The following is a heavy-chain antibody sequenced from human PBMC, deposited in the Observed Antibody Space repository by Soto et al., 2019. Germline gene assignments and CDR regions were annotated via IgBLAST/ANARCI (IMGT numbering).Heavy chain of an antibody. CDR3: ARDRGGYGSFDF. CDR2: ISYDGSNK. J-gene: IGHJ4*02. Sequence: QVQLVESGGGVVQPGRSLRLSCAASGFTLSSHAMHWVRQAPGKGLDWVAVISYDGSNKFYANSVKGRFTVSRDNSKNTLSVQMNSLRPEDTAVYFCARDRGGYGSFDFWGQGSLVSVSS. D-gene: IGHD5-12*01. CDR1: GFTLSSHA. V-gene: IGHV3-30-3*01.